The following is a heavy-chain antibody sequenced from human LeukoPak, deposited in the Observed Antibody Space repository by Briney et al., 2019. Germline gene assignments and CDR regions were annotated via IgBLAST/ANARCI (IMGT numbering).Heavy chain of an antibody. Sequence: PGVSLRLSCAASGFTFSSYGMHWVRQAPGKGLEWVAVISYDGSNKYYADSVKGRFTISRDNSKNTLYLQMNSLRAEDTAVYYCAKVSLAYWHYYGMDVWGQGTTVTVSS. D-gene: IGHD2-8*02. CDR3: AKVSLAYWHYYGMDV. V-gene: IGHV3-30*18. CDR1: GFTFSSYG. CDR2: ISYDGSNK. J-gene: IGHJ6*02.